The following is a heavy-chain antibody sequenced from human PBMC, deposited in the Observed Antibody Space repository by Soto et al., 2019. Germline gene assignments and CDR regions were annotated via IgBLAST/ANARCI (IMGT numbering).Heavy chain of an antibody. D-gene: IGHD3-10*01. CDR1: GFTFGTTD. V-gene: IGHV3-23*01. J-gene: IGHJ5*02. Sequence: GGSLRLSCAASGFTFGTTDMSWVRQAPGEGLEWVSTIDGSGGITYYADSVKGRFTISRDNSRNTVYLQMNSLRGDDTALYYCVKNSGWFNTWGQGAMVTVYS. CDR3: VKNSGWFNT. CDR2: IDGSGGIT.